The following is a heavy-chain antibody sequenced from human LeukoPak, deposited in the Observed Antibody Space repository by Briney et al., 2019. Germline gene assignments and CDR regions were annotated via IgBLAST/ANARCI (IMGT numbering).Heavy chain of an antibody. CDR3: ARVRIEARNYFDY. CDR1: GGTFSSYA. CDR2: IIPIFGTA. J-gene: IGHJ4*02. Sequence: SVKVSXKASGGTFSSYAISWVRQAPGQGLEWMGGIIPIFGTANYAQKVQGRVTITTDESTSTAYMELSSLRSEDTAVYYCARVRIEARNYFDYWGQGTLVTVSS. V-gene: IGHV1-69*05. D-gene: IGHD6-6*01.